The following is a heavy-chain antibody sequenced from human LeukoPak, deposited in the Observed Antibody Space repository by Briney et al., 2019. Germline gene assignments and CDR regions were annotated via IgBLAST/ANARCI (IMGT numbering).Heavy chain of an antibody. CDR3: AKDGKGYCSSTSCKNWFDP. V-gene: IGHV3-23*01. CDR1: GFAFSSYA. D-gene: IGHD2-2*01. Sequence: GGSLRLSCAASGFAFSSYAMSWVRQAPGKGLEWVSAISGIGGSTYYADSVKGRFTISRDNSKNTLYLQMNSLRAEDTAVYYCAKDGKGYCSSTSCKNWFDPWGQGTLVTVSS. J-gene: IGHJ5*02. CDR2: ISGIGGST.